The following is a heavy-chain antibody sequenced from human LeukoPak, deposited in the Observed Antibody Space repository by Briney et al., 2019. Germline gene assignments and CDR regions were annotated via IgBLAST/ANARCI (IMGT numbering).Heavy chain of an antibody. J-gene: IGHJ4*02. V-gene: IGHV3-15*01. CDR2: IRNDRIT. CDR1: GLTFSDAW. D-gene: IGHD5-12*01. CDR3: TWMATISTVDY. Sequence: GGSLRLSCVLSGLTFSDAWMSRVRQAPGKGLEWVGRIRNDRITDYAAPVQGRFSISRDNSKNTFYLQMNSLRTEDTGMYFCTWMATISTVDYWGQGTLVTVSS.